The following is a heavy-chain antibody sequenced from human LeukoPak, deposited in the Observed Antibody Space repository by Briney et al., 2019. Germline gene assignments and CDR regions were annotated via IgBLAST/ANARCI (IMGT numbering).Heavy chain of an antibody. D-gene: IGHD6-13*01. CDR2: IYYSGST. Sequence: PSETLSLTCTVSGGSISSSSYYWGWIRQPPGKGLEWIGSIYYSGSTYYNPPLKSRVTISVDTSKNQFSLKLSSVTAADTAVYYCASSYSSSGIIDYWGQGTLVTVSS. CDR1: GGSISSSSYY. CDR3: ASSYSSSGIIDY. J-gene: IGHJ4*02. V-gene: IGHV4-39*01.